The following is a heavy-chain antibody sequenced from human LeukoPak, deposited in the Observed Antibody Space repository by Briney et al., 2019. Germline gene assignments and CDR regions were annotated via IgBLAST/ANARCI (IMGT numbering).Heavy chain of an antibody. J-gene: IGHJ6*02. Sequence: GGSLRLSCAASGFTFSSYGMHWVRQAPGKGLEWVAAIWYDGSNKYYADSVKGRFTISRDNSKNTLYLQMNSLRAEDTAVYYCARPLGYCSSTSCRSYYYGMDVWGQGTTVTVSS. V-gene: IGHV3-33*01. CDR1: GFTFSSYG. CDR3: ARPLGYCSSTSCRSYYYGMDV. CDR2: IWYDGSNK. D-gene: IGHD2-2*01.